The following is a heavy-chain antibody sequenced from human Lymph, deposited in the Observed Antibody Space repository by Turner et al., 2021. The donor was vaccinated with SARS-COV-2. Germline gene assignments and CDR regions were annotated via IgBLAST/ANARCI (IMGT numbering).Heavy chain of an antibody. CDR2: IYSSGST. D-gene: IGHD5-18*01. CDR1: RGSVTSSSYY. V-gene: IGHV4-39*01. J-gene: IGHJ4*02. CDR3: ARQGWLRGYFDY. Sequence: VPLHESGPGLVKPSEPLSLTCTVSRGSVTSSSYYWGWIRQPPGKGLEWIGNIYSSGSTYYNPSLKSRVTISVDTSKNQVALKLGSVTAADTAVYYCARQGWLRGYFDYWSQGILVTVSS.